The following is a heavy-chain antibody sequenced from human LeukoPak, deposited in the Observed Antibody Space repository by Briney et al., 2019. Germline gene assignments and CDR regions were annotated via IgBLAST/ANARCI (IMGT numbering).Heavy chain of an antibody. CDR1: GYTFTGYY. CDR3: ASDRISMTTVTTADY. V-gene: IGHV1-2*02. CDR2: INPNSGGT. Sequence: ASVKVSCKSSGYTFTGYYMHWVRQAPGQGLEWMGWINPNSGGTNYAQKFQGRVTMTRDTSISTAYMELSRLRSDDTAVYYCASDRISMTTVTTADYWGQGTLVTVSS. D-gene: IGHD4-17*01. J-gene: IGHJ4*02.